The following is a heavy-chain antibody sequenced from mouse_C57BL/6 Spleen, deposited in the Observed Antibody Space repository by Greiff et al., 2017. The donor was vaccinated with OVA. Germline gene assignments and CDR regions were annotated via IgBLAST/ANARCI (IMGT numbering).Heavy chain of an antibody. D-gene: IGHD1-1*01. CDR3: ARTHYGSSYVPWYFDV. J-gene: IGHJ1*03. CDR1: GYSFTDYN. Sequence: EVQLQQSGPELVKPGASVKISCKASGYSFTDYNMNWVKQSNGKSLEWIGVINPNYGTTSYNQKFKGKATLTVDQSSSTAYMQLNSLTSEDSAVYYCARTHYGSSYVPWYFDVWGTGTTVTVSS. V-gene: IGHV1-39*01. CDR2: INPNYGTT.